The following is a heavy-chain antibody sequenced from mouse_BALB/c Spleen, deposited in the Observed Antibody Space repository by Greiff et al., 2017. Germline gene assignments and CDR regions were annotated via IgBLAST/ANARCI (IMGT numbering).Heavy chain of an antibody. CDR2: IWWNDNK. CDR3: ARMYYGNLWFAY. Sequence: QVTLKVSGPGILQPSQTLSLTCSFSGFSLSTYGIGVGWIRQPSGKGLEWLAHIWWNDNKYYNTALKSRLTISKDTSNNQVFLKIASVDTADTATYYCARMYYGNLWFAYWGQGTLVTVSA. J-gene: IGHJ3*01. V-gene: IGHV8-11*01. CDR1: GFSLSTYGIG. D-gene: IGHD2-1*01.